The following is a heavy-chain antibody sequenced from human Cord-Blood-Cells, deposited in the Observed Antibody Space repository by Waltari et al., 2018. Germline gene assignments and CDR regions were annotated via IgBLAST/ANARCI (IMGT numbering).Heavy chain of an antibody. CDR2: IYYSGST. J-gene: IGHJ4*02. CDR1: GGSISSVGYS. V-gene: IGHV4-31*03. Sequence: QVQLQESGPGLVQPYQTLSLTCTVSGGSISSVGYSWSWTRQHPGKGLEWIGYIYYSGSTYYNPSLKSRVTISVDTSKNQFSLKLSSVTAADTAVYYCARDELGDYCSSTSCFDYWGQGTLVTVSS. CDR3: ARDELGDYCSSTSCFDY. D-gene: IGHD2-2*01.